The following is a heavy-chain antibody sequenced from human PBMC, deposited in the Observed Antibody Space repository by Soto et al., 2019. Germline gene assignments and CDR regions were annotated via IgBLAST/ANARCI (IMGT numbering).Heavy chain of an antibody. CDR1: GGTFSSYA. V-gene: IGHV1-69*13. Sequence: SVKVSCKASGGTFSSYAISWVRQAPGQGLEWMGGIIPIFGTANYSQKLQGRVTITADESSSTAYMELSSLRSEDTAVYYCVSNDCRDGSCCARYDYWGQGTLGTVS. CDR2: IIPIFGTA. J-gene: IGHJ4*02. D-gene: IGHD2-15*01. CDR3: VSNDCRDGSCCARYDY.